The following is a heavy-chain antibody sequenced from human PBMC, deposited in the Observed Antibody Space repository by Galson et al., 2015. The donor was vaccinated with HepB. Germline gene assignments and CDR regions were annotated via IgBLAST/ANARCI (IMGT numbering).Heavy chain of an antibody. V-gene: IGHV3-48*01. Sequence: SLRLSCAASGFVFSTYNMSWVRQAPGKGLEWVSYISSSGSTIYYADSVKGRFSISRDNAKGSLYLQMKSLRAEDTAVYYCVGDSGQYLFDYWGQGTLVTVSS. CDR1: GFVFSTYN. CDR3: VGDSGQYLFDY. CDR2: ISSSGSTI. J-gene: IGHJ4*02. D-gene: IGHD2/OR15-2a*01.